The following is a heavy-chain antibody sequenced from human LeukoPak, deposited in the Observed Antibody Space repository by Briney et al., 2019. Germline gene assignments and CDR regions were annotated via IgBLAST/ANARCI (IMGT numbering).Heavy chain of an antibody. D-gene: IGHD1-1*01. CDR1: GGSITSGDYY. CDR2: IYYSGGS. CDR3: ARTKDTTVIMFDN. V-gene: IGHV4-30-4*01. Sequence: SQTLSLTCTVSGGSITSGDYYWSWIRQSPGKGLEWIGYIYYSGGSYNNPSLRSRVTISIDRSKNQLSLKLSSVTAADTAVYYCARTKDTTVIMFDNWGQGTLVTVSS. J-gene: IGHJ5*02.